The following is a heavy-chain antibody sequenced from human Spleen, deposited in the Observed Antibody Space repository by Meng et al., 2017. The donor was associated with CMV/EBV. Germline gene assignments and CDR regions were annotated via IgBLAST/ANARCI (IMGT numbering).Heavy chain of an antibody. J-gene: IGHJ6*02. CDR2: INPILSMA. CDR1: GGTFDNYA. V-gene: IGHV1-69*10. D-gene: IGHD3-3*01. CDR3: ARDFKTSRGIFGTVSGGYYGMDA. Sequence: SVKVSCKAPGGTFDNYAISWVRQAPGQGLEWMGGINPILSMATYPQRFQGRVTITADKSTTPAYMELISLRSEDTALYYCARDFKTSRGIFGTVSGGYYGMDAWGQGTTVTVSS.